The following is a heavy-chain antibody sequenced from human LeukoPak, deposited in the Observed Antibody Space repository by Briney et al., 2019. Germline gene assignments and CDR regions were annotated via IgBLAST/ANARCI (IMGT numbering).Heavy chain of an antibody. Sequence: GGSLRLSCAASRFTFSNAWMSWVRQAPGKGLEWVGRIKSKTDGGTTDYAAPVKGRFTISRDDSKNTLYLQMNSLKTEDTAVYYCTTESGRFLEWLLYDYYYMDVWGKGTTVTVSS. D-gene: IGHD3-3*01. V-gene: IGHV3-15*01. CDR3: TTESGRFLEWLLYDYYYMDV. CDR1: RFTFSNAW. J-gene: IGHJ6*03. CDR2: IKSKTDGGTT.